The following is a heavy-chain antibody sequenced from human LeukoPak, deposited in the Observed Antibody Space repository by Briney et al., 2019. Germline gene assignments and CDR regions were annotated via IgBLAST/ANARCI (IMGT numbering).Heavy chain of an antibody. CDR1: EFTFSNYG. J-gene: IGHJ3*02. Sequence: GGSLRLSCAASEFTFSNYGMHWVRQAPGKGPEWVAVISYTGDTKFYADSVKGRFTISRDNSKNTLYLQMNSLRAEDTAVYYCARDSVYYYDSSGAFDIWGQGTMVTVSS. CDR2: ISYTGDTK. CDR3: ARDSVYYYDSSGAFDI. V-gene: IGHV3-30*03. D-gene: IGHD3-22*01.